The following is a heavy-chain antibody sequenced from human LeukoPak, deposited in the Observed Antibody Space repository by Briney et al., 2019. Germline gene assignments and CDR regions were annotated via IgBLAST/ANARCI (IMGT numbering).Heavy chain of an antibody. Sequence: GGSLRLSCAASEFTFSSYELNGVRQAPGKGLEWVSYISDIGTTQHYADSVKGRFTISRDNAKNSLYLQMNSLTAEDTAVYYCARDRSKVTAYDDALDIWGQGTMVIVSS. D-gene: IGHD2-21*02. CDR1: EFTFSSYE. J-gene: IGHJ3*02. V-gene: IGHV3-48*03. CDR2: ISDIGTTQ. CDR3: ARDRSKVTAYDDALDI.